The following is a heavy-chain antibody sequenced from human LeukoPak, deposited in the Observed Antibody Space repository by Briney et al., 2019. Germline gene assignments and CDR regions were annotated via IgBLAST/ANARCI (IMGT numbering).Heavy chain of an antibody. CDR2: ISSSRSYI. CDR1: GFTFSTYS. CDR3: ARFIAAPYYFDY. V-gene: IGHV3-21*01. J-gene: IGHJ4*02. D-gene: IGHD6-13*01. Sequence: GGSLRLSCAASGFTFSTYSMNWVRQAPGKGLEWVSSISSSRSYIYYADSVKGRFTISRDNAKNSLYLQMNSVRAEDTAVYYCARFIAAPYYFDYWVRGTLVTVSS.